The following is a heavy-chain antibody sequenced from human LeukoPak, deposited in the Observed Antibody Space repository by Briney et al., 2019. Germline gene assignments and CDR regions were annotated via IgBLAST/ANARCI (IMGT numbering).Heavy chain of an antibody. Sequence: GGSLRLSCAASGFTFSTHSMVWVRQAPGRGLEWVSGIGNSGGITSHAESVKGRFTISRDNSKNTLYLQMNSLRVEDTAVYYCARELGGMFDYWGQGTLVTVSS. CDR1: GFTFSTHS. J-gene: IGHJ4*02. D-gene: IGHD1-26*01. V-gene: IGHV3-23*01. CDR2: IGNSGGIT. CDR3: ARELGGMFDY.